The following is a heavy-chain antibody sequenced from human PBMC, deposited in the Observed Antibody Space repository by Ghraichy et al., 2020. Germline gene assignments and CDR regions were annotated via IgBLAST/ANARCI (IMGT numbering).Heavy chain of an antibody. D-gene: IGHD1-7*01. CDR3: ARGSYGELSWFDP. CDR1: GGSINSDY. J-gene: IGHJ5*02. Sequence: SQTLSLTCTVSGGSINSDYWSWIRQPPGKGLEWIGYIYYSGSTKYNSSLKSRVTISVDTSKNQFSLKLSSVTAADTAVYYCARGSYGELSWFDPWGQGTLVTVSS. CDR2: IYYSGST. V-gene: IGHV4-59*01.